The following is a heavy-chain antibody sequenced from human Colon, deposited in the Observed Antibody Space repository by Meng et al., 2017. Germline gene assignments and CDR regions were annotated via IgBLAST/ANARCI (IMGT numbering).Heavy chain of an antibody. J-gene: IGHJ5*02. D-gene: IGHD5-12*01. CDR1: GGSFSGYY. Sequence: QGPLQQWGGGLLKPSETLSLPCAVYGGSFSGYYWSWIRQPPGKGLEWIGEINHSGSTNYNPSLKSRVTISVDTSKNQFSLKLSSVTAADTAVYYCARGRYSGYLPWGQGTLVTGSS. CDR2: INHSGST. CDR3: ARGRYSGYLP. V-gene: IGHV4-34*01.